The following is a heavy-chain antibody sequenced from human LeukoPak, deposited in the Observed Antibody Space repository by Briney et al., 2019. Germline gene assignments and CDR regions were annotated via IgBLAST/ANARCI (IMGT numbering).Heavy chain of an antibody. D-gene: IGHD4-11*01. CDR2: INHSGST. J-gene: IGHJ6*03. CDR3: ARGFLTTGYYYYYMDV. CDR1: GGSFSGYY. V-gene: IGHV4-34*01. Sequence: SETLSLTCAVYGGSFSGYYWSWIRQPPGKGLEWIGEINHSGSTNYNPSLKSRVTISVDTSKNQFSLKLSSVTAADTAVYYCARGFLTTGYYYYYMDVWGKGTTVTVPS.